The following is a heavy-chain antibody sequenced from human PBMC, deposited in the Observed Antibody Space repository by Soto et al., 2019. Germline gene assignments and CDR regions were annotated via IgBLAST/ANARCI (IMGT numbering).Heavy chain of an antibody. CDR3: ARAPLEYSSSSTWFDP. D-gene: IGHD6-6*01. CDR2: IIPIFGTA. CDR1: GGTFSSYA. J-gene: IGHJ5*02. Sequence: QVQLVPSGAEVKKPGSSMKVSCKASGGTFSSYAISWVRQAPGQGLEWMGGIIPIFGTANYAQKLQGRVTITADESTSTAYMELSRLRSEDTAVYYCARAPLEYSSSSTWFDPWCQGTLVTVSS. V-gene: IGHV1-69*01.